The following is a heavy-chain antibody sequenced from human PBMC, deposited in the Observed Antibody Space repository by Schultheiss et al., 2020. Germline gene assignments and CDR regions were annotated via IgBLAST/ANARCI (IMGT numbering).Heavy chain of an antibody. Sequence: SETLSLTCSVSGGSISGGGYYWSWIRQHPGKGLEWIGYIFYTGSAYYNPSLKSRVTISIDTSKNQFSLMLSSVTAADTAVYYCAKVRFGEPSYWGQGTLVTVSS. CDR1: GGSISGGGYY. D-gene: IGHD3-10*01. V-gene: IGHV4-31*03. CDR3: AKVRFGEPSY. J-gene: IGHJ4*02. CDR2: IFYTGSA.